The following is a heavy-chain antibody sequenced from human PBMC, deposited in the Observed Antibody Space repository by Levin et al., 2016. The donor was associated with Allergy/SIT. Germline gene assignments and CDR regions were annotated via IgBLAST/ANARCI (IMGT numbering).Heavy chain of an antibody. V-gene: IGHV3-21*01. J-gene: IGHJ6*02. Sequence: WIRQPPGKGLEWVSSITFGSTYIYYTDSVKGRFTISRDNAKNSLYLQMNSLRAEDTAVYYCARTERMDVWGQGTTVTVSS. CDR3: ARTERMDV. CDR2: ITFGSTYI. D-gene: IGHD1-26*01.